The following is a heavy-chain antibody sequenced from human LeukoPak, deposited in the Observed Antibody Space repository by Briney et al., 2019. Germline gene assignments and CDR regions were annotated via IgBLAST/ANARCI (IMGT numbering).Heavy chain of an antibody. J-gene: IGHJ4*02. CDR1: GGSISSSSYY. D-gene: IGHD5-12*01. CDR2: IYYSGST. V-gene: IGHV4-39*01. Sequence: SETLSLTCTVSGGSISSSSYYWGWIRQPPGKGLEWIGSIYYSGSTYYNPSLKSRVTISVDTSKNQFSLKLSSVTAADTAVYYCATEYQLPYVDIVATRLGYWGQGTLVTVSS. CDR3: ATEYQLPYVDIVATRLGY.